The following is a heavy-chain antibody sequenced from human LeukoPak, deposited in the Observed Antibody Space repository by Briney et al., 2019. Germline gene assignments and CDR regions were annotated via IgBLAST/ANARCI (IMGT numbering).Heavy chain of an antibody. CDR1: GYTFTGYY. D-gene: IGHD3-9*01. CDR2: INPNSGGT. Sequence: ASVKVSCKASGYTFTGYYMHWVRQAPGQGLEWMGWINPNSGGTNYAQKFQGWVTMTRDTSISTAYMELSRLRSDDTAVYYCAREGDFGDILTGYYDLDYWGQGTLVTVSS. CDR3: AREGDFGDILTGYYDLDY. V-gene: IGHV1-2*04. J-gene: IGHJ4*02.